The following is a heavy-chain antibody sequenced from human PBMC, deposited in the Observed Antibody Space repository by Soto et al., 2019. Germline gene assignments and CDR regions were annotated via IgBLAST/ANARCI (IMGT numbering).Heavy chain of an antibody. J-gene: IGHJ4*02. CDR2: IRSKAYGGTT. D-gene: IGHD1-26*01. Sequence: GGSLRLSCTASGFTFGDYAMSWVRQAPGKGLEWVGFIRSKAYGGTTEYAASVKGRFTISRDDSKSIAYLQMNSLKTEDTAVYYCTRDRLYSGSYWSDYWGQGTLVTVSS. CDR1: GFTFGDYA. CDR3: TRDRLYSGSYWSDY. V-gene: IGHV3-49*04.